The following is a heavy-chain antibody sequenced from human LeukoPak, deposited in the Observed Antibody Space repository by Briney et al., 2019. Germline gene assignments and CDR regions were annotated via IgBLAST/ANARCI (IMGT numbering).Heavy chain of an antibody. CDR2: INPNSGNT. V-gene: IGHV1-8*02. J-gene: IGHJ4*02. D-gene: IGHD6-6*01. Sequence: ASVKLSCKASGYTFTSYDINWVRQATGQGLEWMSWINPNSGNTGYAQKFQGRVTMTRNTSISTAYMELSSLRSEDTAVYYCARGFSIRSNSSGYWGQGTLVTVSS. CDR1: GYTFTSYD. CDR3: ARGFSIRSNSSGY.